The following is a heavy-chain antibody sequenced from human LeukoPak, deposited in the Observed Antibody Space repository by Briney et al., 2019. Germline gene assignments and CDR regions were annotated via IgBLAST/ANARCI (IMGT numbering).Heavy chain of an antibody. CDR1: GYTFTGYY. J-gene: IGHJ4*02. D-gene: IGHD3-10*01. V-gene: IGHV1-2*02. CDR2: INPNSGGT. Sequence: ASVKVSCKASGYTFTGYYMHWVRQAPGQGLEWMGWINPNSGGTNYAQKFQGRVTMTRDTSISTAYMELSRLRSDDTAVYYCARSAPITMVRGVIIDHWGQGTLVTVSS. CDR3: ARSAPITMVRGVIIDH.